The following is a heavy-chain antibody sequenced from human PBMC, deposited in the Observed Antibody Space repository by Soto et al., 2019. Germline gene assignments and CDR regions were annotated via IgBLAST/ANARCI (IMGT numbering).Heavy chain of an antibody. V-gene: IGHV1-2*02. D-gene: IGHD3-10*01. J-gene: IGHJ6*02. Sequence: QVQLVQSGAEVKPPGASVEVSCKASGYTFTGHYMHWVRQVSGRRLELLGWLKPDNGGTYYAPKFQGRVTFTRDTSNTIAYMEMSGLHSDDTAVYFCARDLCPLGSGSPCPTFGMDVWGQGTTVAVTS. CDR1: GYTFTGHY. CDR2: LKPDNGGT. CDR3: ARDLCPLGSGSPCPTFGMDV.